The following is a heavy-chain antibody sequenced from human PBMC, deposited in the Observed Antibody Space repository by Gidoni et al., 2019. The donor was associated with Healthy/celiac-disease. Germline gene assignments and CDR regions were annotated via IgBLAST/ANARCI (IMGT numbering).Heavy chain of an antibody. CDR3: ARDHIAARLGPHPNYYYYGMDV. CDR1: GGTFSSFA. D-gene: IGHD6-6*01. CDR2: IIPIVGTA. Sequence: QVQLVQSGAEVTKPASSVKVSCKASGGTFSSFALILVRQAPGQGLEWMGGIIPIVGTANYAQKCQGRVTITADESTSTAYMELSSLRSEDTAVYYCARDHIAARLGPHPNYYYYGMDVWGQGTTVTVSS. J-gene: IGHJ6*02. V-gene: IGHV1-69*01.